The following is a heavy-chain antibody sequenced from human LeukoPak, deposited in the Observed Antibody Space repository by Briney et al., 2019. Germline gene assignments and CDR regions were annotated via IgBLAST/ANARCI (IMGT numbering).Heavy chain of an antibody. D-gene: IGHD3-10*01. V-gene: IGHV3-15*01. CDR1: GFTFSNAW. J-gene: IGHJ4*02. CDR3: STRAGWEFLTEF. Sequence: GGSLRLSCAASGFTFSNAWMSWVRQAPGKGPEWVGRIKNKVDGGTTDYAAPVKGRFTISRDDSKSTLYLQMDSLKPGDTAVYYCSTRAGWEFLTEFWGQGTLVTVSS. CDR2: IKNKVDGGTT.